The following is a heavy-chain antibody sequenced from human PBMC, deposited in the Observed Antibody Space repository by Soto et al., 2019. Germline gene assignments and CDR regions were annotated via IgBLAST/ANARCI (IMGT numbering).Heavy chain of an antibody. CDR3: ARSMQQLGPRWFDP. CDR1: GGTFSSYA. CDR2: IIPIFGTA. J-gene: IGHJ5*02. V-gene: IGHV1-69*13. D-gene: IGHD6-13*01. Sequence: SVKVSCKASGGTFSSYAISWVRQAPGQGLEWMGGIIPIFGTANYAQKFQGRVTITADESTSTAYMELSSLRSEDTAVYYCARSMQQLGPRWFDPWGQGTLVTVSS.